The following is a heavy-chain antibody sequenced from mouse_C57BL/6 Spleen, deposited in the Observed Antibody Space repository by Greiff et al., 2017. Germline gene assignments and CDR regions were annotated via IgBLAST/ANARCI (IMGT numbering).Heavy chain of an antibody. Sequence: EVQVVESGGDLVKPGGSLKLSCAASGYTFSSYGMSWVRQTPDKRLEWVATFSSGGSYTNYPDSVKGRFTFTRDNATNTLYLQMSSLMSEDTAMYYCARPMVTTPYWYFDVWGTGTTVTVSS. CDR2: FSSGGSYT. V-gene: IGHV5-6*01. J-gene: IGHJ1*03. D-gene: IGHD2-2*01. CDR1: GYTFSSYG. CDR3: ARPMVTTPYWYFDV.